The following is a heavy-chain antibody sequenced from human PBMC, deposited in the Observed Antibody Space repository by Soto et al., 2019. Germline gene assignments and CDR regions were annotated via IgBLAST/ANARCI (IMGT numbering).Heavy chain of an antibody. CDR2: ISYSGST. V-gene: IGHV4-30-4*01. D-gene: IGHD2-15*01. J-gene: IGHJ4*02. CDR1: GGSISSGNYY. Sequence: SETMSLTCTVSGGSISSGNYYWSWIRQPPGKGLEWIGFISYSGSTYYSTSLKSRVTISVDTSKSQFSLNLSFVTAADTAVYYCATMGTPATGLYFFDYWGQGSLVTVSS. CDR3: ATMGTPATGLYFFDY.